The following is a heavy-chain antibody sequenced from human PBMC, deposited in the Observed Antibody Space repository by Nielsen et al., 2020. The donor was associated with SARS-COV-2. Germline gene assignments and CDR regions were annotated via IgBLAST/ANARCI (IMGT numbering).Heavy chain of an antibody. CDR2: INAGNGNT. D-gene: IGHD2-2*01. J-gene: IGHJ4*02. CDR3: ARRYCSSTSCPIFDY. V-gene: IGHV1-3*01. CDR1: GYTFTSYA. Sequence: ASVKVSCKASGYTFTSYAMYWVRQAPGQRLEWMGWINAGNGNTKYSQKFQGRVTITRDTSASTAYMELSSLRSEDTAVYYCARRYCSSTSCPIFDYWGQGTLVTVSS.